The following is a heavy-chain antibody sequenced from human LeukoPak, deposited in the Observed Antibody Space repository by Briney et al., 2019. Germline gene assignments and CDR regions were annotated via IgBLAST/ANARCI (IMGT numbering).Heavy chain of an antibody. J-gene: IGHJ6*02. Sequence: GGSLRLSCAASGFTFSSYAMSWVRQAPGKGLEWISAISGSGGSTYYADSVKGRFTISRDNSKNTLYLQMNSLRAEDTAVYYCAKDARPHSNYYYGMDVWGQGTTVTVSS. CDR1: GFTFSSYA. D-gene: IGHD2/OR15-2a*01. CDR2: ISGSGGST. CDR3: AKDARPHSNYYYGMDV. V-gene: IGHV3-23*01.